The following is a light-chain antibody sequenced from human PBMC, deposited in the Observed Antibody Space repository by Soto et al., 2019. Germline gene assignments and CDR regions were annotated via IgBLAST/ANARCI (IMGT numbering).Light chain of an antibody. Sequence: QSVLTQPPSVSAAPGQKVTISCSGRSSNIENNYVSWYQQLPGTAPKLLIYEDKRRPSGIPDRFSGSKSGTSATLGITGRQTGDEADYCCGTWDSSLSAFVFGAGTKLTVL. V-gene: IGLV1-51*02. J-gene: IGLJ1*01. CDR1: SSNIENNY. CDR3: GTWDSSLSAFV. CDR2: EDK.